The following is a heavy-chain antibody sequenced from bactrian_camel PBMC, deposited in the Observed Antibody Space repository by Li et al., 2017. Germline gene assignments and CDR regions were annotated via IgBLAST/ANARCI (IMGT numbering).Heavy chain of an antibody. Sequence: HVQLVESGGGFVQPGGSLRLSCVASGLTYSLYYMAWFRQAPGKEREGVAHIAYDGSTRYADSVKGRYTISKDNAKNTLYLQMNSLKPDDAAMYYCAAATYVRYECSSYEYNYWGQGTQVTVS. J-gene: IGHJ4*01. D-gene: IGHD4*01. V-gene: IGHV3S53*01. CDR3: AAATYVRYECSSYEYNY. CDR1: GLTYSLYY. CDR2: IAYDGST.